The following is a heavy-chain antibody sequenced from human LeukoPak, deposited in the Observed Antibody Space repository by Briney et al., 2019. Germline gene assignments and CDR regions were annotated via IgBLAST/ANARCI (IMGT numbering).Heavy chain of an antibody. D-gene: IGHD2-2*01. V-gene: IGHV1-2*02. CDR2: INPNSGGT. Sequence: ASVKDSRKASRYTLTGYYMYWVRQAPGQGLERMGWINPNSGGTNYAQKFQGRVTMTRDTSISTAYMELSRLRSDDTAVYYCARVGRYCSSTSCYGVEYYFDNWGQGTLVTVSS. CDR1: RYTLTGYY. J-gene: IGHJ4*02. CDR3: ARVGRYCSSTSCYGVEYYFDN.